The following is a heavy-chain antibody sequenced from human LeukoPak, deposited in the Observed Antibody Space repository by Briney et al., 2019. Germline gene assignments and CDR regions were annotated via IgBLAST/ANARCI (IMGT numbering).Heavy chain of an antibody. J-gene: IGHJ4*02. Sequence: GXXLKISCKGSGYSFTSYWIGWVRQMPGKGLEGMGIIYPGDSDTRFSPSFQGQVTISADKSISTAYLQWSSLKASDTAMYYCVRGTSYPLTVPPDYWGQGTLVTVSS. V-gene: IGHV5-51*01. CDR1: GYSFTSYW. CDR2: IYPGDSDT. D-gene: IGHD1-26*01. CDR3: VRGTSYPLTVPPDY.